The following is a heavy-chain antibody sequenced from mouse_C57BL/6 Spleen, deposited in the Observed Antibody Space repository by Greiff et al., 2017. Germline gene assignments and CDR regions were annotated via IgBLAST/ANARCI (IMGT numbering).Heavy chain of an antibody. CDR2: ISSGGSYT. Sequence: DVMLVESGGDLVKPGGSLKLSCAASGFTFSSYGMSWVRQTPDKRLAWVATISSGGSYTYYPDSVKGRFTISRDNAKNTLYLQMSSLKSEDTARYYCARPDGYNWYCDVWGTGTTVTVSS. V-gene: IGHV5-6*02. CDR3: ARPDGYNWYCDV. D-gene: IGHD2-3*01. J-gene: IGHJ1*03. CDR1: GFTFSSYG.